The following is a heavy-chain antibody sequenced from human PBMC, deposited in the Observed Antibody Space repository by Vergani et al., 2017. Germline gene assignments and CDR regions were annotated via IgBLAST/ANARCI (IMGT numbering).Heavy chain of an antibody. CDR2: IIPIFGTA. V-gene: IGHV1-69*06. D-gene: IGHD6-13*01. Sequence: QVQLVQSGAEVKKPGASVKVSCKASGYTFTSYGISWVRQAPGQGLEWMGGIIPIFGTANYAQKFQGRVTITADKSTSSAYMELSSLRSEDTAVYYCAREPAAGLYYFDYWGQGTLVTVSS. J-gene: IGHJ4*02. CDR3: AREPAAGLYYFDY. CDR1: GYTFTSYG.